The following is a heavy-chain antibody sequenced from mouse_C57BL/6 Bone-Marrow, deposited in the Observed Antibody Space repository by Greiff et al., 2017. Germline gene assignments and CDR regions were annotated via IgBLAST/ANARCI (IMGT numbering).Heavy chain of an antibody. Sequence: QVHVKQSGAELARPGASVKLSCKASGYTFTSYGISWVKQRPGQGLEWIGEIYPRSGNTYYNEKFKGKATLTADKSSSTAYMELRSLTSEDSAVYFCAQSFAYWGQGTLVTVSA. J-gene: IGHJ3*01. CDR1: GYTFTSYG. CDR2: IYPRSGNT. CDR3: AQSFAY. V-gene: IGHV1-81*01.